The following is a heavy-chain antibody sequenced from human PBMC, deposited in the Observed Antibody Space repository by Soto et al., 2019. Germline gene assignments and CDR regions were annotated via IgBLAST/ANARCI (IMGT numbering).Heavy chain of an antibody. V-gene: IGHV1-8*01. J-gene: IGHJ4*02. D-gene: IGHD6-13*01. CDR2: MNPNTGNT. CDR1: GYTFSTYD. Sequence: ASVKVSCKASGYTFSTYDIDWVRLAPGQGLEWMGSMNPNTGNTEYAQKFQGRVTMTRDTSESTFYMELSSLRSEDTAIYYCARTMGGIAAAGNDYWGQGTLVTV. CDR3: ARTMGGIAAAGNDY.